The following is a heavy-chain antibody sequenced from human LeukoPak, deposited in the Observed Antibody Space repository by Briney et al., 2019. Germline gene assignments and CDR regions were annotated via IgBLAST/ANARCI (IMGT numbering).Heavy chain of an antibody. CDR1: GYTFIDYY. CDR3: ARVLKYYYDSSGYDDAFDI. V-gene: IGHV1-2*06. Sequence: GASVKVSCKSSGYTFIDYYIHWVRQAPGQGLEWMGRINPNSGGTNSAQTFQGRVTMTRDTSISTAYMELSRLRSDDTAVYYCARVLKYYYDSSGYDDAFDIWGQGTMVTVSS. J-gene: IGHJ3*02. CDR2: INPNSGGT. D-gene: IGHD3-22*01.